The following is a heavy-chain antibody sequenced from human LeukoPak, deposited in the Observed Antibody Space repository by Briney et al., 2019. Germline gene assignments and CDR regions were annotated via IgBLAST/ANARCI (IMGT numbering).Heavy chain of an antibody. D-gene: IGHD6-13*01. CDR3: AKDSRWPNDAFDI. J-gene: IGHJ3*02. V-gene: IGHV3-23*01. Sequence: HPGGSLRLSCVASDFTFRTYPMSWIRQAPGKGLEWVSAISVSGATFSDSVKGRFTISRDNSKNTLYLQMNSLRAEDTAVYYCAKDSRWPNDAFDIWGQGTLVTVSS. CDR2: ISVSGAT. CDR1: DFTFRTYP.